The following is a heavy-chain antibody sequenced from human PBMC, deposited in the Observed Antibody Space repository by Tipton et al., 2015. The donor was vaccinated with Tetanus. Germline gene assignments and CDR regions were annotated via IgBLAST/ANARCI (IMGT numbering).Heavy chain of an antibody. D-gene: IGHD6-25*01. J-gene: IGHJ4*02. V-gene: IGHV1-18*01. Sequence: QLVQSGAEVKEPGASVKVSCKASGYNFVNFGISWVRQAPGQGLEWMGWISAYNGKTKYAQRLQGRVTMTTDRSASTAYMDLRRLRSDDTAVYYCVSGSALDYWGQGTLITVSS. CDR1: GYNFVNFG. CDR2: ISAYNGKT. CDR3: VSGSALDY.